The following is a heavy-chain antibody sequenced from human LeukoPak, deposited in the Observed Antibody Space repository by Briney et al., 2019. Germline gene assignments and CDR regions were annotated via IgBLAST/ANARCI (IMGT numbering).Heavy chain of an antibody. CDR3: AREDDLGGYYFDY. CDR2: INRDGSRT. Sequence: GGSLRLSCAASGFTFSRYWMHWVRQVPGKGLVCVSRINRDGSRTRYADSVNGRFTISRDNGNNTLYLQMNSLRAEDTAVYYCAREDDLGGYYFDYWGQGPLVTVSS. J-gene: IGHJ4*02. V-gene: IGHV3-74*01. D-gene: IGHD3-22*01. CDR1: GFTFSRYW.